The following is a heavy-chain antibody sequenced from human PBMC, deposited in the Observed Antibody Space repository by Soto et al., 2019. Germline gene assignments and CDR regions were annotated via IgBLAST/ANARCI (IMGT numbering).Heavy chain of an antibody. J-gene: IGHJ4*02. CDR2: ISYDGSDK. Sequence: QVQLVESGGGVVQPGRSLRLSCAASGFTFRSYGMHWVRQAPGKGLEWVALISYDGSDKFCADPVKGRFTISRDNSKKMLYLQMNSLRAEDTAVYYCVKDRSFYYDSSGYNALDHWGQGNMVIVSS. D-gene: IGHD3-22*01. CDR1: GFTFRSYG. CDR3: VKDRSFYYDSSGYNALDH. V-gene: IGHV3-30*18.